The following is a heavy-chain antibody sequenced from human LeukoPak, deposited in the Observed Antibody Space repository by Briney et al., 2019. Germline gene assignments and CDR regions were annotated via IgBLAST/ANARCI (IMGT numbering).Heavy chain of an antibody. D-gene: IGHD3-10*01. V-gene: IGHV4-31*03. CDR3: ARGGNRFGGFYFDY. Sequence: SQTLSLTCTVSADSLSSGGHYLAWIRQLPGKGLESIGFIHHSGSSRHNPSLKDRVAISVDASRKQFALRLSSVTAADTAIYYCARGGNRFGGFYFDYWGQGIQVIVSS. CDR2: IHHSGSS. CDR1: ADSLSSGGHY. J-gene: IGHJ4*02.